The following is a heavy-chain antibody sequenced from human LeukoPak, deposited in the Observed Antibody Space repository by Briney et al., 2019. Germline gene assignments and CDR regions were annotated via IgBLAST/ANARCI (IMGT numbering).Heavy chain of an antibody. J-gene: IGHJ4*02. CDR2: VYYSGST. V-gene: IGHV4-61*01. CDR3: ARVKRDYVWGSYRDSCFDY. Sequence: SETLSLTCTVSAGSVSSGTYYWSWIRQPPGKSLEWIGYVYYSGSTNYNPPLKSRVTISVDTSKNQFSLKLSSVTAADTAVYYCARVKRDYVWGSYRDSCFDYWGQGTLVTVSS. CDR1: AGSVSSGTYY. D-gene: IGHD3-16*02.